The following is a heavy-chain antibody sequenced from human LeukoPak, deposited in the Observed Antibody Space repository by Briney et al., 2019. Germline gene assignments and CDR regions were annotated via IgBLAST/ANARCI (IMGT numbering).Heavy chain of an antibody. J-gene: IGHJ5*02. CDR1: GVSYSSNG. Sequence: PGGSLRPSWAEPGVSYSSNGRHWVHHAPDKGLEWVAVIWYDGSNKYYADSVKGRFTISRDNSKNTLYLQMNSLRAEDTAVYYCTRENSGWFDPWGQGTLVTVSS. CDR2: IWYDGSNK. CDR3: TRENSGWFDP. V-gene: IGHV3-33*01. D-gene: IGHD3-10*01.